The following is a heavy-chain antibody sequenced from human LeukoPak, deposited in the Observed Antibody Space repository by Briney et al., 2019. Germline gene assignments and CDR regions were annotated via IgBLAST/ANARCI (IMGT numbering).Heavy chain of an antibody. J-gene: IGHJ4*02. D-gene: IGHD2-15*01. CDR1: GYTFTGYY. CDR2: INPNSGGT. CDR3: ARERNRVVVAALDY. V-gene: IGHV1-2*02. Sequence: GASVKVSCKASGYTFTGYYVHWVRQAPGQGLEWMGWINPNSGGTNYAQKFQGRVTMARDTSISTAYMELSRLRSDDTAVYYCARERNRVVVAALDYWGQGTLVTVSS.